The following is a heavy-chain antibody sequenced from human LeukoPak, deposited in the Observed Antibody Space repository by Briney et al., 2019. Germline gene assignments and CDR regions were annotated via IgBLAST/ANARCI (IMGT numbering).Heavy chain of an antibody. D-gene: IGHD5-12*01. CDR3: ASGYDLPY. V-gene: IGHV3-48*03. CDR2: ISRSGRTI. J-gene: IGHJ4*02. CDR1: TFTFSSYE. Sequence: PGGSLRLSCAASTFTFSSYEMNWVRQAPGKGREWISHISRSGRTIYYADSVKGRFTISRDNAKNSLYLQMNSLRAEDTAVYYWASGYDLPYWGQGTLATVSS.